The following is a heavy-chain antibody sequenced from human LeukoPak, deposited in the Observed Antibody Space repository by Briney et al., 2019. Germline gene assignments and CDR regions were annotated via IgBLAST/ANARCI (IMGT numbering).Heavy chain of an antibody. CDR1: GFTFSRAW. CDR2: ISYDGSNK. Sequence: GGSLRLSCAASGFTFSRAWMNWVRQGPGKGLEWVAVISYDGSNKYYADSVKGRFTISRDNSKNTLYLQMNSLRAEDTCVYYCAKGSDYPDNWGQGTLVTVSS. V-gene: IGHV3-30*18. CDR3: AKGSDYPDN. J-gene: IGHJ4*02.